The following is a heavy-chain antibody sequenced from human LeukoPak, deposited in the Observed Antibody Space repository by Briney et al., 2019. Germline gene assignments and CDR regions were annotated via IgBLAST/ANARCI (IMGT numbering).Heavy chain of an antibody. Sequence: SETLSLTCTVSGDSIRTYYWSWIRQPAGKGLEWIGRIFTSGSTNYNPSLKSRVTLSVDTSKNQFSLKLTSVTAADTAVYYCARTGTPREMYYFDYWGQGTLVTVSS. V-gene: IGHV4-4*07. CDR3: ARTGTPREMYYFDY. CDR1: GDSIRTYY. CDR2: IFTSGST. D-gene: IGHD1-7*01. J-gene: IGHJ4*02.